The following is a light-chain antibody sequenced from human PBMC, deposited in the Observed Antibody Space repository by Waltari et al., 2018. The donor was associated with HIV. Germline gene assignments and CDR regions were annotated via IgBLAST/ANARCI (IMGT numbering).Light chain of an antibody. V-gene: IGLV2-23*02. Sequence: QSALTQPASVSGSPGQSITISCTGTSSDVGSYNLVSWYQKYPGKAPKLMIYDVNKRPSGISNRFSVSKSGNTASLTISALQAEDEADYYCGSYAGSLRVFGTGTKVTVL. CDR3: GSYAGSLRV. J-gene: IGLJ1*01. CDR2: DVN. CDR1: SSDVGSYNL.